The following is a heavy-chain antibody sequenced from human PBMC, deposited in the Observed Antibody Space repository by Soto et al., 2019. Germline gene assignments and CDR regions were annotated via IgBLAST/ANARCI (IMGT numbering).Heavy chain of an antibody. Sequence: SLRLSCAASGFTFSRYGMHWVRQAPGKGLEWVAVIWYDGSNKYYADSVKGRFTISRDNSKNTLYLQMNSLRAEDTAVYYCARDYDSSGYPRYYFDYWGQGT. D-gene: IGHD3-22*01. V-gene: IGHV3-33*01. J-gene: IGHJ4*02. CDR3: ARDYDSSGYPRYYFDY. CDR1: GFTFSRYG. CDR2: IWYDGSNK.